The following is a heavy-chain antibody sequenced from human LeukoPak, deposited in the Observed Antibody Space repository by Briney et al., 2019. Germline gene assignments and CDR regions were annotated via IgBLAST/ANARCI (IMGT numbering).Heavy chain of an antibody. CDR1: GGTFSSYA. CDR3: AAPPYYYDSSGYYYYY. Sequence: EASVKVSCKASGGTFSSYAISWVRQAPGQGLEWMGRIIPTFGIANYAQKFQGRVTITADKSTSTAYMELSSLGSEDTAVYYCAAPPYYYDSSGYYYYYWGQGTLVTVSS. J-gene: IGHJ4*02. D-gene: IGHD3-22*01. V-gene: IGHV1-69*04. CDR2: IIPTFGIA.